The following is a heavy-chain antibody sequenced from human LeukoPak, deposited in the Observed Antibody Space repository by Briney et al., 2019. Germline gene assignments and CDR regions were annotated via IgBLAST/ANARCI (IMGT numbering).Heavy chain of an antibody. CDR2: IIPIFGTA. D-gene: IGHD3-22*01. V-gene: IGHV1-69*05. CDR3: ARGPTYYYDSSGYKYYFDY. J-gene: IGHJ4*02. CDR1: GGTFSSYA. Sequence: GASVKVSCKASGGTFSSYAISWVRQAPGQGLEWMGGIIPIFGTANYAQKFQRRVTITTDASTSTAYMELSSLRSEDTAVYYCARGPTYYYDSSGYKYYFDYWGQGTLVTVSS.